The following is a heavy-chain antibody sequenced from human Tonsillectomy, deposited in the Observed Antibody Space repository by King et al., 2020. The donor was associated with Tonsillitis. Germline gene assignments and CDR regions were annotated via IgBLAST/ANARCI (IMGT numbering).Heavy chain of an antibody. J-gene: IGHJ5*02. D-gene: IGHD6-13*01. CDR2: INPNSGGT. CDR3: ARDGIRYTTSWRSYKLDPGWFDP. V-gene: IGHV1-2*02. CDR1: GYPFSGYY. Sequence: VQLVESGAEVKKPGASVKVSCKASGYPFSGYYMHWVRQAPGQGLEWMGWINPNSGGTIYSQRFQGRVTMTRDTSINTAYMELSRLTSDDTAVYYCARDGIRYTTSWRSYKLDPGWFDPWGQGTLVTVSS.